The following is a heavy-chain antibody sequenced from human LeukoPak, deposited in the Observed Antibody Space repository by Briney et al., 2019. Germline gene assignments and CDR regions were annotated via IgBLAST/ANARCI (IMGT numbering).Heavy chain of an antibody. Sequence: ASVKVSCKASGYTFTSYGISWVRQAPGQGLEWMGWISAYNGNTNYAQKLQGRVTMTTDISTSTAYMELRSLRSDDTAVYYCARDRSKYYDILPAVRDWFDPWGQGTLVTVSS. J-gene: IGHJ5*02. D-gene: IGHD3-9*01. CDR3: ARDRSKYYDILPAVRDWFDP. CDR2: ISAYNGNT. V-gene: IGHV1-18*01. CDR1: GYTFTSYG.